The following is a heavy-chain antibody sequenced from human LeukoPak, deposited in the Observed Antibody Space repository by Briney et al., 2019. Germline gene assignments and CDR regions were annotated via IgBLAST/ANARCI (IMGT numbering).Heavy chain of an antibody. CDR2: INTDT. CDR1: GIAVTGNY. D-gene: IGHD1-1*01. J-gene: IGHJ4*02. Sequence: GGSLTLSCAASGIAVTGNYMSWVRQPPGKGLEWVSFINTDTFYTDSLREHFTLPRDSPKNTLFLQMNSLRDEDSAVYYCAIAQSWDDLFDSWGQGTMVTVSS. V-gene: IGHV3-53*01. CDR3: AIAQSWDDLFDS.